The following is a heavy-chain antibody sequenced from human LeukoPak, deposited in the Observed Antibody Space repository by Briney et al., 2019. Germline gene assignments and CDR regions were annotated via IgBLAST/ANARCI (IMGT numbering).Heavy chain of an antibody. V-gene: IGHV4-61*02. CDR1: GGSISSGSYY. CDR2: IYTSGST. D-gene: IGHD3-22*01. Sequence: SETLSLTCTVSGGSISSGSYYWSWIRQPAGKGLEWIGRIYTSGSTNYNPSLKSRVTISVDTSKNQFSLKLSSVTAADTAVYYCAREAYDSSAGALDYWGQGTLVTVSS. CDR3: AREAYDSSAGALDY. J-gene: IGHJ4*02.